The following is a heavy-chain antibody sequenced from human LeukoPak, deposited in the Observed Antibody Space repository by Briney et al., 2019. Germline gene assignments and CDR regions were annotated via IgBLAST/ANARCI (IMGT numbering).Heavy chain of an antibody. CDR1: GFTFSTFA. CDR3: AKSRSSIYSSGWYYSDY. J-gene: IGHJ4*02. CDR2: IFPSGGEI. Sequence: PGGSLRLSCAASGFTFSTFAMIWVRQPPGKGLEWVSSIFPSGGEIHYADSVRGRFTISRDNSKNTLYLQMNSLRAEDTAVYYCAKSRSSIYSSGWYYSDYWGQGTLVTVSS. V-gene: IGHV3-23*01. D-gene: IGHD6-19*01.